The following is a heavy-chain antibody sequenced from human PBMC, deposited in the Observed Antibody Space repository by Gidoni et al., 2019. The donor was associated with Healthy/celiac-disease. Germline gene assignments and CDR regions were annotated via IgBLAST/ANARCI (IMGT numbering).Heavy chain of an antibody. J-gene: IGHJ4*02. V-gene: IGHV3-11*01. Sequence: QLVESGGGLVKSVGSVGLSCATSGFPFSDYYMSWIRQAPGKGLEWVSYISSSGSTIYYADSVKGRFTISRDNAKKSLYLQMTSLRDEDTAVYYCARAEIDYYGSGSYYFPFDYWGQGTLVTVSS. D-gene: IGHD3-10*01. CDR3: ARAEIDYYGSGSYYFPFDY. CDR2: ISSSGSTI. CDR1: GFPFSDYY.